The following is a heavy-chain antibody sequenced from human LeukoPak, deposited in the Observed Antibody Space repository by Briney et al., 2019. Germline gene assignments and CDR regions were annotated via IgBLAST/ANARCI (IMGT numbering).Heavy chain of an antibody. V-gene: IGHV3-48*02. Sequence: PGGTLRLSCAASGFSFRSHGMNWVRQAPGKGLEWVSYIGSSGSTVYYADSVKGRFTISRDNAKNSLYMQMESLRDEDTAIYYCARDTLEYSNSPDALDIWGQGTMVTVSS. CDR1: GFSFRSHG. D-gene: IGHD4-23*01. CDR2: IGSSGSTV. J-gene: IGHJ3*02. CDR3: ARDTLEYSNSPDALDI.